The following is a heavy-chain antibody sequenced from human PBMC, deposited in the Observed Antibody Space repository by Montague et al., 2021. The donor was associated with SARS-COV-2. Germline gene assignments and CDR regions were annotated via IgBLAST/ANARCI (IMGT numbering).Heavy chain of an antibody. CDR1: GFTFSSYA. J-gene: IGHJ6*02. Sequence: SLRLSCAAAGFTFSSYAMHWVRQAPGKGLEWVAVISYDGSNKYYADSVKGRFTISRDNSKNTLYLQMNSLRAEDTAVYYCARDEVDIVVVPAADTGYYYSSMDVWGQGITVTVSS. CDR3: ARDEVDIVVVPAADTGYYYSSMDV. CDR2: ISYDGSNK. V-gene: IGHV3-30-3*01. D-gene: IGHD2-2*03.